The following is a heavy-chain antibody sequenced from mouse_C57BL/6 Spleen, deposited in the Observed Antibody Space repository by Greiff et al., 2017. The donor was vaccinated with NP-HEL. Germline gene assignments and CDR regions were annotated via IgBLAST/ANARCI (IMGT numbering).Heavy chain of an antibody. D-gene: IGHD3-3*01. Sequence: VQRVESGAELVKPGASVKLSCKASGYTFTSYWMHWVKQRPGQGLEWIGMIHPNSGSTNYNEKFKSKATLTVDKSSSTAYMQLSSLTSEDSAVYYCASSEGSGTGYWGQGTTLTVSS. CDR1: GYTFTSYW. V-gene: IGHV1-64*01. CDR3: ASSEGSGTGY. CDR2: IHPNSGST. J-gene: IGHJ2*01.